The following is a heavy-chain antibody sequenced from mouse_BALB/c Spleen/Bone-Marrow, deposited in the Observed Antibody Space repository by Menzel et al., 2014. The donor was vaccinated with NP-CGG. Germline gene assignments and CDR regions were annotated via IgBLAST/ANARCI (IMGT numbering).Heavy chain of an antibody. Sequence: EVMLVESGPVLVKPGASVKISYKASGYSFTGYFMNWVKQSHGKSLEWIGRINPYNGDTFYNQKSKGKATLTVDKSSSTAHMELLSLTSEDSAAYYCGGQDGYYGGFAYWGQGTLVTVSA. CDR2: INPYNGDT. CDR1: GYSFTGYF. J-gene: IGHJ3*01. V-gene: IGHV1-37*01. CDR3: GGQDGYYGGFAY. D-gene: IGHD2-3*01.